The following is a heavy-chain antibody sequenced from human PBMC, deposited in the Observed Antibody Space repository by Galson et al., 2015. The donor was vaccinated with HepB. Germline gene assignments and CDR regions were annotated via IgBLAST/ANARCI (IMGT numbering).Heavy chain of an antibody. V-gene: IGHV3-23*01. D-gene: IGHD6-19*01. J-gene: IGHJ3*02. CDR1: GFNFRSYA. CDR2: ISGSGGST. Sequence: SLRLSCAASGFNFRSYAMSWVRQAPGKGLEWVSGISGSGGSTKYADSVKGRFTISRDNSKNTLYLQMNSLRAEDTAVYYCAKGIDRGIAVAALDAFDIWGQGTMVTVSS. CDR3: AKGIDRGIAVAALDAFDI.